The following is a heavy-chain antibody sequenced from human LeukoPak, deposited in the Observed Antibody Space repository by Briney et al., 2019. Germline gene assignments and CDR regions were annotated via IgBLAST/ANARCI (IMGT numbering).Heavy chain of an antibody. J-gene: IGHJ4*02. CDR2: ISGSGGST. V-gene: IGHV3-23*01. D-gene: IGHD3-3*01. CDR1: GFTFSSYA. Sequence: PGGSLRLSCAASGFTFSSYAMSWVCQAPGKGLEWVSAISGSGGSTYYADSVKGRFTISRDNSKNTLYLQMNSLRAEDTAVYYCAKGRYDFWSGYYYFDYWGQGTLVTVSS. CDR3: AKGRYDFWSGYYYFDY.